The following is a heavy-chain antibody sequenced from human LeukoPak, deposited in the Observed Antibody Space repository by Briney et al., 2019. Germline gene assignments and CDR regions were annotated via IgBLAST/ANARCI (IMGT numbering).Heavy chain of an antibody. CDR2: INPTGTST. Sequence: ASVKVSCKASGYTFTNYYMHWVRQAPGQGLEWMGLINPTGTSTNYAQKFRGRVTMTRDTSTSTVYMELSSLRSEDTAVYYCARAHLHYGDSIHDLDYWGQGTLVTVSS. CDR3: ARAHLHYGDSIHDLDY. CDR1: GYTFTNYY. D-gene: IGHD4-17*01. V-gene: IGHV1-46*01. J-gene: IGHJ4*02.